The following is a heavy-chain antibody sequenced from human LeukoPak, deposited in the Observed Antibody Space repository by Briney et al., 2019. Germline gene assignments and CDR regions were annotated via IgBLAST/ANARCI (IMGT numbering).Heavy chain of an antibody. D-gene: IGHD6-13*01. CDR1: GGSISSGGYY. J-gene: IGHJ4*02. CDR3: ARGADSSSWYPIH. CDR2: IYYSGST. Sequence: SETLSLTCTVSGGSISSGGYYWSWIRQHPGKGLEWIGYIYYSGSTYYNPSLKSRVTISVDTSKNQFSLKLSSVTAADTAVYYCARGADSSSWYPIHWGQGTLVTVSS. V-gene: IGHV4-31*03.